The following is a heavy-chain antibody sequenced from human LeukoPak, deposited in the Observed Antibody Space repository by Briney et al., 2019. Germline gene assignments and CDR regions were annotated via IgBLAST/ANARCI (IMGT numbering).Heavy chain of an antibody. J-gene: IGHJ6*03. CDR2: INWNGGST. CDR1: GFTFDDYG. Sequence: PGGSLRLSCAASGFTFDDYGMSWVRQAPGKGLEWVSSINWNGGSTGYADSVKGRFTISRDNAKNSLYLQMNSLRAEDTALYHCARLRYNWNLGMDVWGKGTTVTVSS. D-gene: IGHD1-1*01. V-gene: IGHV3-20*01. CDR3: ARLRYNWNLGMDV.